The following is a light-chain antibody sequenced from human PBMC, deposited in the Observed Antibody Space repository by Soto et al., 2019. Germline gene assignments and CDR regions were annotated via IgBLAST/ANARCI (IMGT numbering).Light chain of an antibody. CDR2: EVT. J-gene: IGLJ2*01. Sequence: QSALTQPAAVSGCPGQSITISCTGTSSDIGDYGYVSWYQQHPGKAPKLIIYEVTNRPSGVSTRFSGSKSGNTASLTISGLQAEDEADYYCNSYTNRNSVIFGGGTK. CDR1: SSDIGDYGY. V-gene: IGLV2-14*01. CDR3: NSYTNRNSVI.